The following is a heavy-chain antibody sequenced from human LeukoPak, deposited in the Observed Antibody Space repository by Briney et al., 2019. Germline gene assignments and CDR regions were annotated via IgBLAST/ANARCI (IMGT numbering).Heavy chain of an antibody. D-gene: IGHD3-22*01. CDR2: VYYTGST. CDR1: GTFIRSSSMY. J-gene: IGHJ4*02. CDR3: ARHVAYYYDSSGYPDF. V-gene: IGHV4-39*01. Sequence: SETLSLTCTVSGTFIRSSSMYWGWIRQPPGKGLEWLGSVYYTGSTFQNPSLKRRVTIPVDTSKNQFSLRLTSVTAADTAIYYCARHVAYYYDSSGYPDFWGQGTLVTVSS.